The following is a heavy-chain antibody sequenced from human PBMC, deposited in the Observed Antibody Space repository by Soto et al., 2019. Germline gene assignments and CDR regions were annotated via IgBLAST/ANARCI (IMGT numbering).Heavy chain of an antibody. CDR3: ARAGEGNTIFGVVIRPNYYYGMDV. V-gene: IGHV1-46*01. CDR1: GYTFTSYY. J-gene: IGHJ6*02. Sequence: ASVKVSCKASGYTFTSYYMHWVRQAPGQGLEWMGIINPSGGSTSYAQKFQGRVTMTRDTSTSTVYMELSSLRSEDTAVYYCARAGEGNTIFGVVIRPNYYYGMDVWAQGTTVPVSS. CDR2: INPSGGST. D-gene: IGHD3-3*01.